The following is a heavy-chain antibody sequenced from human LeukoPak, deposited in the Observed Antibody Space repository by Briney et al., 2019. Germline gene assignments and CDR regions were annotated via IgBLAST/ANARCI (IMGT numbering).Heavy chain of an antibody. CDR3: AKGGSATITTGGFDP. Sequence: GGSLRLSCAASGFTFSSYAMSWVRQAPGKGLEWVSAISGSGGSTYYADSVKGRFTISRDNSKNTLYLQVNGLRAEDTAIYYCAKGGSATITTGGFDPWGQGTLVTVSS. V-gene: IGHV3-23*01. J-gene: IGHJ5*02. CDR1: GFTFSSYA. D-gene: IGHD4-11*01. CDR2: ISGSGGST.